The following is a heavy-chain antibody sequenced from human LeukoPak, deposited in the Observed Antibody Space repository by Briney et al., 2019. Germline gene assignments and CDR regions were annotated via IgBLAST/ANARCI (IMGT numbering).Heavy chain of an antibody. J-gene: IGHJ4*02. D-gene: IGHD1-26*01. CDR2: IIPILGIA. Sequence: GASVKVSCKASGGTFSSYAISWVRQAPGQGLEWMGRIIPILGIANYAQKFQGRVTITADKSTSTAYMELSSLRSEDTAVYYCARVGRVGATVDFDYWGQGTLVTVSS. V-gene: IGHV1-69*04. CDR1: GGTFSSYA. CDR3: ARVGRVGATVDFDY.